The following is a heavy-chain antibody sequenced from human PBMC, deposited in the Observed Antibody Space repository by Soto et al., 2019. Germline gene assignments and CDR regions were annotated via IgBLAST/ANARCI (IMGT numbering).Heavy chain of an antibody. V-gene: IGHV1-18*01. CDR1: GDTFTSYG. CDR3: ARVRGIAIFGVVTRGMDV. D-gene: IGHD3-3*01. J-gene: IGHJ6*02. CDR2: ISAYNGNT. Sequence: ASVKVSCKASGDTFTSYGISWVRQAPGQGLEWMGWISAYNGNTNYAQKLQGRVTMTTDTSTSTAYMELRSLRSDDTAVYYCARVRGIAIFGVVTRGMDVWGQGTTVTVSS.